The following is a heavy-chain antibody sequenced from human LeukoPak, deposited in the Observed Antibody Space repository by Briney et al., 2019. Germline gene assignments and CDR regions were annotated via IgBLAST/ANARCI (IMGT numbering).Heavy chain of an antibody. J-gene: IGHJ4*02. CDR2: ISYDGSNK. CDR1: GFTFSSYA. CDR3: ARDRRMATNNYFDY. Sequence: PGGSLRLSCAASGFTFSSYAMHWVRQAPGKGLEWVAVISYDGSNKYYADSVKGRFTISRDNSENTLYLQMNSLRAEDTAVYYCARDRRMATNNYFDYWGQGTLVTVSS. V-gene: IGHV3-30*04. D-gene: IGHD5-24*01.